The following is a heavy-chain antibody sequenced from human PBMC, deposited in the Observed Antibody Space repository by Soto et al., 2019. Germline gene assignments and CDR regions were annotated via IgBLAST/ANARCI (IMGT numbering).Heavy chain of an antibody. J-gene: IGHJ4*02. CDR1: GGSISSSNW. CDR2: IYHSGST. V-gene: IGHV4-4*02. CDR3: ARAAMGGSSGPFDY. Sequence: QVQLQESGPGLVKPSGTLSLTCAVSGGSISSSNWWSWVRQPPGKGLEWIGEIYHSGSTNYNPSLQSRVPISVDKSKNQVPRKLSSVTAADTAVYYCARAAMGGSSGPFDYGGQGTLVTVSS. D-gene: IGHD6-13*01.